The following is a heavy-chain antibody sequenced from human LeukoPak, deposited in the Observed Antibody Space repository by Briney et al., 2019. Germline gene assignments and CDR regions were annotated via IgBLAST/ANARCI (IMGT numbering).Heavy chain of an antibody. D-gene: IGHD1-1*01. V-gene: IGHV3-9*01. J-gene: IGHJ4*02. CDR2: ISWNSGSI. CDR3: AKAGYNWNDKAFDY. CDR1: GFTFDDYA. Sequence: GGSLRLSCAASGFTFDDYAMHWVRQAPGKGLEWVSGISWNSGSIGYADSVKGRFTISRDNAKNSLYLQMNNLRAEDTALYYCAKAGYNWNDKAFDYWGQGTLVTVSS.